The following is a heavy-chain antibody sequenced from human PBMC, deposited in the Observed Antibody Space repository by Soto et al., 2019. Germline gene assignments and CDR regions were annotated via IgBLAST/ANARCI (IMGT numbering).Heavy chain of an antibody. D-gene: IGHD2-15*01. Sequence: SETLSLTCTVSGGSISSGGYYWSWIRQHPGKGLEWIGYIYYSGSTYYNQSLKSRVTMTADTSTSTAYMELRSLRSDDTAVYYCARDPFGDCSGGSCYSFYYYYGMDVWGQGTTVTVSS. CDR1: GGSISSGGYY. CDR2: IYYSGST. CDR3: ARDPFGDCSGGSCYSFYYYYGMDV. V-gene: IGHV4-31*03. J-gene: IGHJ6*02.